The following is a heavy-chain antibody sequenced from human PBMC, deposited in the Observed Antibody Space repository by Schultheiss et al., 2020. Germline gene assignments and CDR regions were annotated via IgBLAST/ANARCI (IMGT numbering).Heavy chain of an antibody. D-gene: IGHD4-17*01. CDR1: GFTFSSYG. CDR3: ARGTTVTWKPVDF. CDR2: ISYDGSNK. J-gene: IGHJ4*02. Sequence: GESLKISCAASGFTFSSYGMHWVRQAPGKGLEWVAVISYDGSNKHYADAVKGRFTISRDNSKNTLHLQMSSLRAEDTAVYFCARGTTVTWKPVDFWGQGTLVTVSS. V-gene: IGHV3-30*03.